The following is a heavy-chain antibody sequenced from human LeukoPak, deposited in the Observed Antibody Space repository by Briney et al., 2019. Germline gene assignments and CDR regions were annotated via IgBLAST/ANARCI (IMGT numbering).Heavy chain of an antibody. V-gene: IGHV3-74*01. J-gene: IGHJ4*02. Sequence: GGSLRLSCAASGFTVSTYWMTWVRQTPGKGLVWVSLITSDGSRTIYADSVKGRFTISRGNAKNTLYLEMNSLRAEDTAVYYGVRGGSGTTRFGYWEQGTLVTVSS. CDR2: ITSDGSRT. D-gene: IGHD1-1*01. CDR1: GFTVSTYW. CDR3: VRGGSGTTRFGY.